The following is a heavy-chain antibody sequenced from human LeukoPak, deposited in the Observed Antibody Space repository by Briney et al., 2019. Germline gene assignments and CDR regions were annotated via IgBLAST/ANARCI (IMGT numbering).Heavy chain of an antibody. Sequence: PSETLSLTCTVSGGSISSHYWSWLRQPPGKGLEWIGYMYYIGSTNYNPSLKSRVTMSGDTSKNQFSLRLSSVTAADTAIYYCARDLGTGSYYPFDNWGQGTLVTVFS. D-gene: IGHD1-26*01. J-gene: IGHJ4*02. CDR2: MYYIGST. CDR3: ARDLGTGSYYPFDN. CDR1: GGSISSHY. V-gene: IGHV4-59*11.